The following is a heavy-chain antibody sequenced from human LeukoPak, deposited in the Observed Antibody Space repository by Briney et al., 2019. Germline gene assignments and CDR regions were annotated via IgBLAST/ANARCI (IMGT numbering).Heavy chain of an antibody. J-gene: IGHJ4*02. Sequence: SQTVSLTCAVSGSSISSGGYSWSWIRQPPGKGLEWIGYIYHSGSTYYNPSLMSRVTISVDRPKNQFSLKLSSVTAADTAVYYCASFKNYFDYWGQGTLVTVSS. CDR3: ASFKNYFDY. CDR1: GSSISSGGYS. CDR2: IYHSGST. V-gene: IGHV4-30-2*01.